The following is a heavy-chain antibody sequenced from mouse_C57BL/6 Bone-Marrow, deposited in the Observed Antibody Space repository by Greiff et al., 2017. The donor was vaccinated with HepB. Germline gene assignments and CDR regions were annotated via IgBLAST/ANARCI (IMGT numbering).Heavy chain of an antibody. D-gene: IGHD2-3*01. V-gene: IGHV1-55*01. CDR2: IYPGSGST. J-gene: IGHJ2*01. CDR3: ARGRYDDPDY. Sequence: QVKLQQPGAELAKPGASVKMSCKASGYTFTSYWITWVKQRPGQGREWIGDIYPGSGSTNYNEKFKSKATLTVDTSSSTAYMQLSSLTSEDAAVYYWARGRYDDPDYWGQGTTLTVSS. CDR1: GYTFTSYW.